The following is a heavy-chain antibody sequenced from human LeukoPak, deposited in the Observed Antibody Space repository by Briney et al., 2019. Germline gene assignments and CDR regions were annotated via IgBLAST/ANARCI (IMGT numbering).Heavy chain of an antibody. D-gene: IGHD3-10*01. Sequence: PGGSLRLSCAASGFNFIDYTMHWVRQPPGKGLEWVSLISWDGGTTYYADSVRGRFTVSRDNSKNSLYLQMNSLRLEDTAFYYCAKADYYGSGNYPDYWGLGTLVTVSS. CDR2: ISWDGGTT. CDR3: AKADYYGSGNYPDY. V-gene: IGHV3-43*01. CDR1: GFNFIDYT. J-gene: IGHJ4*02.